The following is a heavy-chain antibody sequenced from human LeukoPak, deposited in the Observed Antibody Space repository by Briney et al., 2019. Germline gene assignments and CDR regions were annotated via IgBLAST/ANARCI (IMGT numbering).Heavy chain of an antibody. Sequence: PSETLSLTCTVSGGSVSSGSYYWSWIRQPPGKGLEWIGYIYYSGSTNYNPSLKSRVTISVDTSKNQFSLKLSSVTAADTAAYYCARGDCGGDCYFPGYYYYYGMDVWGKGTTVTVSS. CDR2: IYYSGST. CDR3: ARGDCGGDCYFPGYYYYYGMDV. J-gene: IGHJ6*04. CDR1: GGSVSSGSYY. V-gene: IGHV4-61*01. D-gene: IGHD2-21*02.